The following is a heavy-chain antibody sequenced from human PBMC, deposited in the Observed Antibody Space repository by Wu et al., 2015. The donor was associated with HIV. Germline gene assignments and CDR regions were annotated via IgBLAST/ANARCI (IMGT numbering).Heavy chain of an antibody. CDR1: GYTFTSYG. Sequence: QVRLVQSGRELRKPGASVKVSCKASGYTFTSYGITWVRQAPGQGLEWMGWISGYNAKTNYAQNLQDRVTMTTDTSTSTAYMELRSLKSDDTAVYYCVRDQQRPPEYYHYYGMDVWGQGTTITVSS. D-gene: IGHD6-25*01. V-gene: IGHV1-18*01. CDR3: VRDQQRPPEYYHYYGMDV. CDR2: ISGYNAKT. J-gene: IGHJ6*02.